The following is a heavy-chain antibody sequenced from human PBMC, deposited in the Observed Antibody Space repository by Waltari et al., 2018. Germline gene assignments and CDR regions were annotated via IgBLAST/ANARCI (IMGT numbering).Heavy chain of an antibody. D-gene: IGHD4-17*01. CDR3: TAGVTTL. Sequence: EVQLVESGGGLVRPGGSLRLYCVGSGIRFSSYSMNWVRQAPGKGLEWVPGSSVSSVQRDYADSVKGRFTISRDNANKSLYLQMNSLGAEDTAVYYCTAGVTTLWGQGTLVTVSS. V-gene: IGHV3-21*02. CDR1: GIRFSSYS. CDR2: SSVSSVQR. J-gene: IGHJ4*02.